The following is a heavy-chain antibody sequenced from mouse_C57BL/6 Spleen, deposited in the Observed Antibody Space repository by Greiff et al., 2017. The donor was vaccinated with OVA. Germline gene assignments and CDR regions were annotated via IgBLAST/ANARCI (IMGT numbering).Heavy chain of an antibody. Sequence: QVQLQQPGAELVKPGASVKLSCKASGYTFTSYWMHWVKQRPGQGLEWIGMIHPNSGSTNYNEKFKSKATLTVDNSSSTAYMQLSSLTSEDSAVYYCARETAQAWFAYWGQGTLVTVSA. J-gene: IGHJ3*01. D-gene: IGHD3-2*02. CDR3: ARETAQAWFAY. CDR2: IHPNSGST. CDR1: GYTFTSYW. V-gene: IGHV1-64*01.